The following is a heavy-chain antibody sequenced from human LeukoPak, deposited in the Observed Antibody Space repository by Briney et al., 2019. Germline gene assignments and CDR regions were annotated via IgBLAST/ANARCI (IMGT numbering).Heavy chain of an antibody. D-gene: IGHD3-10*01. V-gene: IGHV1-8*03. CDR3: ASGAIRGAHAFDI. J-gene: IGHJ3*02. Sequence: ASVKVSCKASGYTFTSYDINWVRQATGQGLEWMGWMNPNSGNTGYAQKFQGRVTITRNTSISTAYMELSSLRSEDTAVYYCASGAIRGAHAFDIWGQGTMVTVSS. CDR2: MNPNSGNT. CDR1: GYTFTSYD.